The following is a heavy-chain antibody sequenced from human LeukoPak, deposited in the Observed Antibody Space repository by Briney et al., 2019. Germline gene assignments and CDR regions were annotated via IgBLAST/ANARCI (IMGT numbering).Heavy chain of an antibody. J-gene: IGHJ5*02. CDR3: TNGYTMGVS. CDR1: GFTFSSYG. Sequence: GGSLRLSCAASGFTFSSYGMHWVRQAPGKGLEWVSVIYSGGSTYYADSVKGRFTISRDNSKNTLYLQMNSLKTEDTAVYFCTNGYTMGVSWGQGTLVTVSS. D-gene: IGHD3-16*01. V-gene: IGHV3-NL1*01. CDR2: IYSGGST.